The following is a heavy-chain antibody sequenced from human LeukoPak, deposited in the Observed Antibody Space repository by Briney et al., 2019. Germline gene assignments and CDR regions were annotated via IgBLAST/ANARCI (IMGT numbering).Heavy chain of an antibody. V-gene: IGHV3-21*01. CDR3: ARDDPYGSGSYHSSGYFDY. D-gene: IGHD3-10*01. CDR2: ISSSSSYI. Sequence: KTGGSLRLSCAASGFTFSSYSMNWVRQAPGKGLEWVSSISSSSSYIYYADSVRGRFTISRDNAKNSLYLQMNSLRAEDTAVYYCARDDPYGSGSYHSSGYFDYWGQGTLVTVSS. CDR1: GFTFSSYS. J-gene: IGHJ4*02.